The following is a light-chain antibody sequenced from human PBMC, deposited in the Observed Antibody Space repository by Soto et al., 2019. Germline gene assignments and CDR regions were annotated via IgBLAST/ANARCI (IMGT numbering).Light chain of an antibody. CDR3: QQYNNWQWT. CDR1: QSVSSN. J-gene: IGKJ1*01. V-gene: IGKV3-15*01. Sequence: EIVMTQSPATLSVSPGERATLSCRASQSVSSNLAWYQRKPGQDPRLLIYGASTRATGIPARFSGGGSGTEFTLTISSLQSEDFAVYYCQQYNNWQWTFGQGTKVEI. CDR2: GAS.